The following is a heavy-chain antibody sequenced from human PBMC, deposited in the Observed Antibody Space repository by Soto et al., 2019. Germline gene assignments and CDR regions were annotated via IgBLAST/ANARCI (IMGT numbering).Heavy chain of an antibody. V-gene: IGHV1-69*06. J-gene: IGHJ4*02. CDR3: ASAIKSCYVNYYFDY. CDR1: GSTFNNFA. CDR2: IVVITNTA. Sequence: QVVLLQSGAEVKEPGSSVRVSCKVSGSTFNNFAFSWVRQAPGHGPEWMGGIVVITNTADYSQRFQDRVTITEDTSTKTLYMELVSLTFETTAVYYCASAIKSCYVNYYFDYCGQGTLVTVSS. D-gene: IGHD5-12*01.